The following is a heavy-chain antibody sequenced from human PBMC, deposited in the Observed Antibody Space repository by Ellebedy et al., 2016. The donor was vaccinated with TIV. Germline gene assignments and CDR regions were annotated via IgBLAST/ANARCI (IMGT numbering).Heavy chain of an antibody. CDR3: ARAGDQSAARVSVWFDP. V-gene: IGHV3-7*01. Sequence: GESLKISCGASGFSFRSYWMTWVRQAPGKGLEWVANINQDGSDKYYEDSVKGRFTIARDNAKNSLFLQMNSLRDEDTAVYYCARAGDQSAARVSVWFDPWGQGTLVTVSS. CDR1: GFSFRSYW. J-gene: IGHJ5*02. D-gene: IGHD6-13*01. CDR2: INQDGSDK.